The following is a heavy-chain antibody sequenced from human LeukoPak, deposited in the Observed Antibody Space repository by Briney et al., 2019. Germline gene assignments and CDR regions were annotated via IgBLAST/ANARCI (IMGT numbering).Heavy chain of an antibody. V-gene: IGHV3-23*01. J-gene: IGHJ4*02. CDR3: AKRGVVIRVILVGFHKEAYYFDS. CDR2: ISGSGGGT. D-gene: IGHD3-22*01. Sequence: GGSLRPSCAVSGITLSNYGMSWVRQAPGKGLEWAAGISGSGGGTNYADSVKGRFTISRDNPKNTLYLQMNNLRAEDAAVYFCAKRGVVIRVILVGFHKEAYYFDSWGQGALVTVSS. CDR1: GITLSNYG.